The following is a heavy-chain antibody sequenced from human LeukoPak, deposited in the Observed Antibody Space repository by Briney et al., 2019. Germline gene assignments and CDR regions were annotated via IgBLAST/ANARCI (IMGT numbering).Heavy chain of an antibody. Sequence: SETLSLTCTVSGGSISSGSYYWNWIRQPAGKGLEWIGRIYTSGSTNYNPSLKSRVTISVDTSKNQFSLKLSSVTAADTAVYYCARTPRRVAVAGTGTFDYWGQGTLVTVSS. CDR2: IYTSGST. J-gene: IGHJ4*02. D-gene: IGHD6-19*01. V-gene: IGHV4-61*02. CDR1: GGSISSGSYY. CDR3: ARTPRRVAVAGTGTFDY.